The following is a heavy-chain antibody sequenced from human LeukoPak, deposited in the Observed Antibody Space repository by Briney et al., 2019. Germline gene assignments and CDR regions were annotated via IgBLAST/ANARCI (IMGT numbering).Heavy chain of an antibody. J-gene: IGHJ4*02. CDR3: AKRGVVIRVILVGFHKEAYYFDS. V-gene: IGHV3-23*01. CDR1: GITLSNYG. D-gene: IGHD3-22*01. Sequence: GSLRLSCAVSGITLSNYGMSWVRQAPGKGLEWVAGISGSGGGTYYADSVKGRFTISRDNPKNTLYLQMNSLRAEDTAVYFCAKRGVVIRVILVGFHKEAYYFDSWGQRALVTVSS. CDR2: ISGSGGGT.